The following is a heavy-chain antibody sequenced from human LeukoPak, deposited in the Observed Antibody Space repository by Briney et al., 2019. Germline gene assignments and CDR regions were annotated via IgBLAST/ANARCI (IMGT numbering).Heavy chain of an antibody. CDR3: AKVELPPPLRQLGTRASDF. V-gene: IGHV3-23*01. CDR1: GFTFSSYV. J-gene: IGHJ3*01. CDR2: ISGSGDST. Sequence: PGGSLRLSCAASGFTFSSYVMTWVRQAPGKGLEWVSGISGSGDSTYYTDSVKGRFTISRDNSKNTLYLQMNSLRAEDTAVYYCAKVELPPPLRQLGTRASDFWGQGTMVTVSS. D-gene: IGHD6-13*01.